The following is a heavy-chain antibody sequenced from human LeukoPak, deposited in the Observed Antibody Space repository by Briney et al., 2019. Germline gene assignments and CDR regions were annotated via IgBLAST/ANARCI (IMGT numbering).Heavy chain of an antibody. D-gene: IGHD2-21*02. Sequence: GGSLRLSCAVSGFTFSSYEMNWVRQALGKWLEWVSAISGSGGSTYYADSVKGRFTISRDNAKNSLYLQMNSLRAEDTAVYYCARATSDCPFDYWGQGTLVTVSS. V-gene: IGHV3-48*03. CDR1: GFTFSSYE. CDR2: ISGSGGST. J-gene: IGHJ4*02. CDR3: ARATSDCPFDY.